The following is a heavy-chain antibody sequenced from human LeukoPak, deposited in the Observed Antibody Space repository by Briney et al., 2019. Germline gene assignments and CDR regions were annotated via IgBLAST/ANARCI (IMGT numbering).Heavy chain of an antibody. CDR3: TRNRGTDY. CDR2: IKEDGSEK. CDR1: GFTFSNYW. Sequence: AGGSLRLSCAASGFTFSNYWMNWVRQAPGKGLEWVANIKEDGSEKIYVDSVKGRFTISRDNSKNSLYLQINNLRAEDTAVYYCTRNRGTDYWGQGTLVTVCS. V-gene: IGHV3-7*01. D-gene: IGHD1-1*01. J-gene: IGHJ4*02.